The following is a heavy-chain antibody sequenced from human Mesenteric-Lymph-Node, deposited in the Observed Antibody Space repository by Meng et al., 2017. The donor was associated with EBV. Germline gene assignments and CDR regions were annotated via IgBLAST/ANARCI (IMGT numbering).Heavy chain of an antibody. CDR2: VHSTGST. Sequence: HVQLQGSAPGLVKPSETLSLNCSVSGDSVNSATYYWSWIRKPPGKGLEWIASVHSTGSTNYNPSLMSRVTISLDTSKSQFSLTLTYVTAADTAVYYCASQGYYDSGAWGDYFDYWGQGSLVTVSS. D-gene: IGHD3-22*01. CDR3: ASQGYYDSGAWGDYFDY. V-gene: IGHV4-61*01. CDR1: GDSVNSATYY. J-gene: IGHJ4*02.